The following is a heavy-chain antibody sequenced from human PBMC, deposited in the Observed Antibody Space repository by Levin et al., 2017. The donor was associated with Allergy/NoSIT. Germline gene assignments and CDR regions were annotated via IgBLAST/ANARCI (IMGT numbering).Heavy chain of an antibody. V-gene: IGHV3-33*01. CDR1: GFTFSSYG. CDR2: IWYDGSNK. D-gene: IGHD3-22*01. J-gene: IGHJ3*02. Sequence: SCAASGFTFSSYGMHWVRQAPGKGLEWVAVIWYDGSNKYYADSVKGRFTISRDNSKNTLYLQMNSLRAEDTAVYYCARTPYYYDSSGYYSDAFDIWGQGTMVTVSS. CDR3: ARTPYYYDSSGYYSDAFDI.